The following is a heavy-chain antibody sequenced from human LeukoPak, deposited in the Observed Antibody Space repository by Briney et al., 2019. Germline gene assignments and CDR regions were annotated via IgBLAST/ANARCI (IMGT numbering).Heavy chain of an antibody. J-gene: IGHJ5*02. Sequence: SQTLSLTCAVSGGSISSGGYSWSWIRQPPGKGLEWFGYIYHSGSTYYNPSLKSRVTISVDRSKNQFSLKLSSVTAADTAVYYCARVSFTVVTPSGWFDPWGQGTLVTVSS. CDR1: GGSISSGGYS. V-gene: IGHV4-30-2*01. D-gene: IGHD4-23*01. CDR3: ARVSFTVVTPSGWFDP. CDR2: IYHSGST.